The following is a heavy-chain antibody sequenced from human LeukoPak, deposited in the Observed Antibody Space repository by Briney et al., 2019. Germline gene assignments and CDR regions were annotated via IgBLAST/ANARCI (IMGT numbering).Heavy chain of an antibody. CDR1: GYSISSGSY. CDR2: IFQSGHT. V-gene: IGHV4-38-2*02. CDR3: ARGPYSYDSSGAFDI. Sequence: SETLSLTCNVSGYSISSGSYWGWIRQPPGKGLEWIGSIFQSGHTYYNPSLKSRVAMSVDTSKNQFSLKLSSVTAADTAVYFCARGPYSYDSSGAFDIWGQGTMVTVSS. J-gene: IGHJ3*02. D-gene: IGHD3-22*01.